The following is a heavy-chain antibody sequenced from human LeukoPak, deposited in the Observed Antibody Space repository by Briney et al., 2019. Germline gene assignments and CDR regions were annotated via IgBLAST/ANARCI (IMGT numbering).Heavy chain of an antibody. Sequence: GGSLRLSCAASGFTFKNYWMHWVRQAPGKGLEWVASIKNDGSERYYVDSVRGRYTISRDNTKNSLFLQMSSLRAEDTAVYYCATDRGWRTSGYYLYYFEYWGQGTLVTFSS. D-gene: IGHD3-3*01. CDR3: ATDRGWRTSGYYLYYFEY. J-gene: IGHJ4*02. CDR2: IKNDGSER. V-gene: IGHV3-7*01. CDR1: GFTFKNYW.